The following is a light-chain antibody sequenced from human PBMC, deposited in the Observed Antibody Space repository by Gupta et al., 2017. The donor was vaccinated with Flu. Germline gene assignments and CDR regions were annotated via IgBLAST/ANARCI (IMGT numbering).Light chain of an antibody. J-gene: IGKJ3*01. CDR1: QNVLYRANNKTY. CDR2: GAS. Sequence: DLVMTQSPESLAGSLGEGATINCKSSQNVLYRANNKTYLAWYQQKPGQPPKLLIYGASTRESGVPDRFTGSGSGTDFTLIINNLQTEDEALYYCQQYYSVPLTFGPGTKVEIK. V-gene: IGKV4-1*01. CDR3: QQYYSVPLT.